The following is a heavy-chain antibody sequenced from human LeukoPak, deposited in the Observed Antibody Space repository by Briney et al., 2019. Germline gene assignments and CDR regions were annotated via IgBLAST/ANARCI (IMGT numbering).Heavy chain of an antibody. Sequence: GGSLRLSCAASGLTFSTYAMTWVRQAPGEGLEWVSSINGRGGSTYYADSVKGLFTLSRDNSKNMLYLKMNSLRAGDTAVYYCAKGWYYFDSWGQGTLVTVSS. V-gene: IGHV3-23*01. CDR1: GLTFSTYA. J-gene: IGHJ4*02. CDR3: AKGWYYFDS. CDR2: INGRGGST. D-gene: IGHD2-8*01.